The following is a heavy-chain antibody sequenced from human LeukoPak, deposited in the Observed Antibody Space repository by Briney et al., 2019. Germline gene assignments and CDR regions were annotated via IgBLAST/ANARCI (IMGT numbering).Heavy chain of an antibody. V-gene: IGHV3-74*01. J-gene: IGHJ4*02. CDR1: GSTFSNYW. D-gene: IGHD3-22*01. Sequence: SGGSLRLSCAASGSTFSNYWMSWVRQAPGKGLVWVSRINSDGSSRHYADSVKGRFTISRDNAKNTLHLQMTSPRAEDTAVYYCARGGPDSSDYSSLFDYWGRGILVTVSS. CDR2: INSDGSSR. CDR3: ARGGPDSSDYSSLFDY.